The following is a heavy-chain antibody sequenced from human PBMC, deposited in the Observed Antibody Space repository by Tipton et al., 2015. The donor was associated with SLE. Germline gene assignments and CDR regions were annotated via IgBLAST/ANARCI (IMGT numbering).Heavy chain of an antibody. CDR3: ALANYDFWSGYYRLDY. CDR2: ISAYNGNT. J-gene: IGHJ4*02. CDR1: GYTFTSYG. D-gene: IGHD3-3*01. V-gene: IGHV1-18*01. Sequence: QLVQSGAEVKKPGASVKVSCKASGYTFTSYGISWVRQAPGQGLEWMGWISAYNGNTNYAQKLQGRVTMTTDTSTSTAYMELSSLRSEDTAVYYCALANYDFWSGYYRLDYWGQGTLVTVSS.